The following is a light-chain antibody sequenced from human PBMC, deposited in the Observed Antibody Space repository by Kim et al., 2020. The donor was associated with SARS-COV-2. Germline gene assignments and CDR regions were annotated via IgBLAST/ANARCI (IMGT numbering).Light chain of an antibody. V-gene: IGLV2-14*01. J-gene: IGLJ1*01. CDR2: EVT. CDR3: SSYTSSSTYV. Sequence: QSALTQPASVSGSPGQSITISCTGTSSDIGGYNHVSWYQQNPGKAPKVIINEVTKRPSGVSNRFSGFKSGNTAFLTISGLQAEDEADYYCSSYTSSSTYVFGTGTKVTVL. CDR1: SSDIGGYNH.